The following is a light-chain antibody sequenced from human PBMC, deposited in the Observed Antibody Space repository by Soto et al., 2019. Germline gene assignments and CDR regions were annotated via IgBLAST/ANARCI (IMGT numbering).Light chain of an antibody. J-gene: IGKJ5*01. V-gene: IGKV2-28*01. CDR3: MQGLQTRA. CDR2: LGS. Sequence: DLVMTQSPLSLPVTPGEPASISCRSSQSLLHSNGYNYLDWYLQKPGQSPQLLIYLGSNRASGVPDRFSGSGSGTDFTLKISRVEAEDVGVYYCMQGLQTRAFGQGTRLEMK. CDR1: QSLLHSNGYNY.